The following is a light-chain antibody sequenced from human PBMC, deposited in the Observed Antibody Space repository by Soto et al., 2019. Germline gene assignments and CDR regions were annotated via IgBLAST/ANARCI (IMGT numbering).Light chain of an antibody. CDR3: SSYTSSITLLYV. CDR2: DVS. J-gene: IGLJ1*01. V-gene: IGLV2-14*01. Sequence: QSALTQPASVSGSPGQSITISCTGTSSDVGGYNYVSWYQQHPGKAPKLMIYDVSNRPSGVSNRFSGSKSGNTASLTISGLQPEDEADYYCSSYTSSITLLYVFGTGTKLTVL. CDR1: SSDVGGYNY.